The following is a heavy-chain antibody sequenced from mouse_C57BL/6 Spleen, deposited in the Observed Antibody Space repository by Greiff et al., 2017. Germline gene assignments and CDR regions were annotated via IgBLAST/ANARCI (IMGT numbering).Heavy chain of an antibody. V-gene: IGHV1-15*01. J-gene: IGHJ3*01. CDR3: TIHDGSSSFAY. CDR1: GYTFTDYE. D-gene: IGHD1-1*01. CDR2: IDPETGGT. Sequence: QVQLQQSGAELVRPGASVTLSCKASGYTFTDYEMHWVKQTPVHGLEWIGAIDPETGGTAYNQKFKGKAILTADKSSSTAYMELRSLTSEDSAVXYCTIHDGSSSFAYWGQGTLVTVSA.